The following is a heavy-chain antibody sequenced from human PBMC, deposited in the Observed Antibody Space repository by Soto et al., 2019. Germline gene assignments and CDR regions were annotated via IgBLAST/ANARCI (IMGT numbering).Heavy chain of an antibody. V-gene: IGHV3-30*18. J-gene: IGHJ6*02. CDR1: EFTFSTYG. CDR2: ISYDGSNK. Sequence: QVQLVESGGGVVQPGRSLRLSCAASEFTFSTYGMHWVRQAPGKGLEWVAVISYDGSNKYYADSVKGRFTISRDNPKNALYLQMNSLRAEDTAVYYCAKDHCSSTSCYPLYYYYYGMDVWGPGTTVTVSS. CDR3: AKDHCSSTSCYPLYYYYYGMDV. D-gene: IGHD2-2*01.